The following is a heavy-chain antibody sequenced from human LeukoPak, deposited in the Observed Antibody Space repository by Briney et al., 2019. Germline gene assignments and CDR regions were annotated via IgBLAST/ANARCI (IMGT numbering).Heavy chain of an antibody. D-gene: IGHD3-10*01. CDR1: RYTLTSYG. CDR3: ARGRDYYGSGPLEY. J-gene: IGHJ4*02. Sequence: GSVKVSSKPSRYTLTSYGLSSGGEAPGPGLESRGRVSVYIGNTEYAQKVQGRVTMTTDTSTSTAYMELRGLRSDDTAVYYCARGRDYYGSGPLEYWGQGTLVTISS. V-gene: IGHV1-18*01. CDR2: VSVYIGNT.